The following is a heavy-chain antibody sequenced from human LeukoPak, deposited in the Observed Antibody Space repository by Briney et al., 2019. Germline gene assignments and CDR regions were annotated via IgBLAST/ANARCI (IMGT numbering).Heavy chain of an antibody. J-gene: IGHJ4*02. CDR1: GYIFTSYW. V-gene: IGHV5-51*01. CDR2: IYPGDSDT. CDR3: ARQGSSWQKAFDY. D-gene: IGHD6-13*01. Sequence: GESLKISCKGSGYIFTSYWIGWVRQMPGKGLEWMGIIYPGDSDTSYSPSIQGQVTISADKCISTAYLQWGSLKASGSAMYYCARQGSSWQKAFDYWGQGTLVTVSS.